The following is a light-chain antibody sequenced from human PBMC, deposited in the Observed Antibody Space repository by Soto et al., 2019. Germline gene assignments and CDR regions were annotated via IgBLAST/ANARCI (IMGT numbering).Light chain of an antibody. J-gene: IGKJ1*01. CDR3: QQSYYNPT. Sequence: DIQMTQSPSSLSASVGDRVTITCRASQSVSNYLHWYQQKPGKAPNLLIYDASSLQSEVPSRFSGSESGTDFTLTISSLQREDFATYYCQQSYYNPTFGQGTKVDI. CDR2: DAS. CDR1: QSVSNY. V-gene: IGKV1-39*01.